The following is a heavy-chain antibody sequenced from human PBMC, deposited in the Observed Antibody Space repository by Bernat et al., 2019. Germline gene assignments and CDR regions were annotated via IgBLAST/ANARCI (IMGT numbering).Heavy chain of an antibody. J-gene: IGHJ6*03. CDR2: ISYDGSNK. Sequence: QVQLVESGGGVVQPGRSLRLSCAASGFTFSSYAMHWVRQAPGKGLEWVAVISYDGSNKYYADSVKGRFTISRDNSKNTRYLQMNSLRAEDTAVYYCARSTYSMYYYYYMDVWGKGTTVTVSS. D-gene: IGHD4-11*01. CDR3: ARSTYSMYYYYYMDV. CDR1: GFTFSSYA. V-gene: IGHV3-30*01.